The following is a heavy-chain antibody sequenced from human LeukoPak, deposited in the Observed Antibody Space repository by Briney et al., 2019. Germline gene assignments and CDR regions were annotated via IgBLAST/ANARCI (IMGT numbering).Heavy chain of an antibody. Sequence: SETLSLTCTVSDGSMSDYYWSWIRQPAGKGLEWIGRFYSSGSTNYNPSLKSRVTLSVDISKNQFSLNLSSVTAADTAVYYCARLGRRFGELYWFDPWGQGTLVTVSS. V-gene: IGHV4-4*07. J-gene: IGHJ5*02. CDR3: ARLGRRFGELYWFDP. D-gene: IGHD3-10*01. CDR2: FYSSGST. CDR1: DGSMSDYY.